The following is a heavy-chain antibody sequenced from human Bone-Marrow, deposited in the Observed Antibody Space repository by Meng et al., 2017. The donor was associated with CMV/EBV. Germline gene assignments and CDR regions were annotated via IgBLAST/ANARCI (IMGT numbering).Heavy chain of an antibody. J-gene: IGHJ6*02. V-gene: IGHV1-2*02. CDR2: INPNSGRT. CDR3: AIPGYCSSTSCSIYYYYYGMDV. CDR1: GYTFTDYY. Sequence: ASVKVSCKASGYTFTDYYVHWVRQAPGQGLEWMGWINPNSGRTNYAQKFQGRVTMIRDTSISTAYMELSRLRSYDTAVYYCAIPGYCSSTSCSIYYYYYGMDVWGQGTTVTVSS. D-gene: IGHD2-2*01.